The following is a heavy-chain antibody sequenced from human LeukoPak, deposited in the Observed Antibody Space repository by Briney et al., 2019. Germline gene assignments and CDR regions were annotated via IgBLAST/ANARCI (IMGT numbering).Heavy chain of an antibody. CDR3: TTESAYYYGSGSLVGDY. CDR2: IKSKTDGGTT. V-gene: IGHV3-15*07. J-gene: IGHJ4*02. D-gene: IGHD3-10*01. Sequence: GGSLRLSCAASGFTFSNAWRNWVRQAPGKGLEWVGRIKSKTDGGTTDYAAPVKGRFTISRDDSKNTLYLQMNSLKTEDTAVYYCTTESAYYYGSGSLVGDYWGQGTLVTVSS. CDR1: GFTFSNAW.